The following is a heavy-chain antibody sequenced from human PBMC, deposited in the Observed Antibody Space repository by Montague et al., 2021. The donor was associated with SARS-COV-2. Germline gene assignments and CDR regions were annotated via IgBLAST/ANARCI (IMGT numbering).Heavy chain of an antibody. V-gene: IGHV6-1*01. J-gene: IGHJ4*02. Sequence: CAISGDSVSSNSAAWNWIRQSPSRGLEWLGRTYYRSKWYNDYAVSVKSRITINPDTSKNQFSLQLNSVTPEDTAVYYCARGGWGAPGTGRLFDYWGQGTLVTVSP. CDR1: GDSVSSNSAA. D-gene: IGHD3-10*01. CDR2: TYYRSKWYN. CDR3: ARGGWGAPGTGRLFDY.